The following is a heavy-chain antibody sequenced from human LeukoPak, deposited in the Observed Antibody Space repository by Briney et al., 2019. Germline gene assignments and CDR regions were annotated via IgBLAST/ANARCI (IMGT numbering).Heavy chain of an antibody. Sequence: SVKVSCKASGGNFSSYAISWVRQAPGQGLEWMGRIIPIFGIANYAQKFQGRVTITADKSTSTAYMELSSLRSEDTAVYYCATDSGSYANWFDPWGQGTLVTVSS. J-gene: IGHJ5*02. CDR1: GGNFSSYA. CDR3: ATDSGSYANWFDP. V-gene: IGHV1-69*04. CDR2: IIPIFGIA. D-gene: IGHD1-26*01.